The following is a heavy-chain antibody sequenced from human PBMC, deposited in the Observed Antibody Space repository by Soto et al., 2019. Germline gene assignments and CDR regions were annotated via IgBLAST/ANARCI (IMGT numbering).Heavy chain of an antibody. CDR3: ARVCTAVTTFYPSRYFDS. CDR2: ISYDGSNK. CDR1: GFTFRSYA. V-gene: IGHV3-30-3*01. Sequence: GGSLRLSCAASGFTFRSYAMHWVRLAPGKGLEWVAVISYDGSNKYYADSVKGRFTISRDNSKNTLFLQMNILGGEDTAVYHCARVCTAVTTFYPSRYFDSWGQGTLVTVSS. D-gene: IGHD4-17*01. J-gene: IGHJ4*02.